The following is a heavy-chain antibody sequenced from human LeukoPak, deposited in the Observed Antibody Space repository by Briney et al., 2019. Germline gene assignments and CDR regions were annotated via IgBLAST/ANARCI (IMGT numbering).Heavy chain of an antibody. CDR1: GFTVSSNY. D-gene: IGHD6-19*01. J-gene: IGHJ4*02. V-gene: IGHV3-53*01. CDR2: IYSGGST. Sequence: GGSLRLSCAAAGFTVSSNYMSWVRQAPGKGLEWVSVIYSGGSTYYADSVKGRFAISRDNSKNTLYLQMNSLRAEDTAVYYCARVLAVALDYWGQGTLVLVSS. CDR3: ARVLAVALDY.